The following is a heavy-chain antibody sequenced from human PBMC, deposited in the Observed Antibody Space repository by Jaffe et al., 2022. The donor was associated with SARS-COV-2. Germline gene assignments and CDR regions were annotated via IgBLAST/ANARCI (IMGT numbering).Heavy chain of an antibody. V-gene: IGHV3-30-3*01. CDR2: MSYDGSNE. D-gene: IGHD2-15*01. Sequence: QVQLVESGGGVVQPGRSLRLSCAASGFTFSTYSMHWVRQAPGKGLDWVAVMSYDGSNEYYADSVKGRFTISRDNSKNTLYLQMNSLRAEDTAVYYCARDPSYCRGYSCYYFDYWGQGTLVTVSS. J-gene: IGHJ4*02. CDR3: ARDPSYCRGYSCYYFDY. CDR1: GFTFSTYS.